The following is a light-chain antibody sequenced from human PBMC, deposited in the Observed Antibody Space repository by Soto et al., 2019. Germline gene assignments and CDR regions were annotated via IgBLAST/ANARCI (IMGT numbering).Light chain of an antibody. CDR1: SGHSSYA. Sequence: QLVLTQSPSASASLGASVKLTCTLSSGHSSYAIAWHQQQPEKGPRYLMNLNRDGSHSKGDGIPDRFSGSSSGAERYFTISSLQSEDEADYYCQTWGTGIVVFGGGTKLTVL. J-gene: IGLJ2*01. CDR2: LNRDGSH. CDR3: QTWGTGIVV. V-gene: IGLV4-69*01.